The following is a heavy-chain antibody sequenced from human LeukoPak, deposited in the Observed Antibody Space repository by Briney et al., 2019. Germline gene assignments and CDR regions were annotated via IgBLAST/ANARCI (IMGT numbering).Heavy chain of an antibody. D-gene: IGHD4-23*01. J-gene: IGHJ4*02. CDR3: ARDLATVVTPYFDY. Sequence: PGGSLRLSCAASGFTFSDYYMSWIRRAPGKGLEWVSYISSSGSTICYADSVKGRFTISRDNAKNSLYLQMNSLRAEDTAVYYCARDLATVVTPYFDYWGQGTLVTVSS. CDR1: GFTFSDYY. CDR2: ISSSGSTI. V-gene: IGHV3-11*01.